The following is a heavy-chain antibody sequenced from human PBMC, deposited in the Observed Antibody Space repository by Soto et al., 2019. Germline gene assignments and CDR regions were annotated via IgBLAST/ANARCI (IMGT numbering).Heavy chain of an antibody. D-gene: IGHD3-16*01. CDR3: ARMGGVPYYYYGLDV. CDR2: ISGYNANT. J-gene: IGHJ6*02. Sequence: ASVKVSCKASGYSFTRYGISWVRQAPGQGLEWMGWISGYNANTNYPENLQGRVTMTTDTSTGTAYMEVRNLISDDTAVYYCARMGGVPYYYYGLDVWGQGTTVTVSS. CDR1: GYSFTRYG. V-gene: IGHV1-18*01.